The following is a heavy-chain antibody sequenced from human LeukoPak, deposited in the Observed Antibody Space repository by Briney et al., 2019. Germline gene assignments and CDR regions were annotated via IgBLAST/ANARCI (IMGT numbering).Heavy chain of an antibody. D-gene: IGHD3-9*01. CDR1: GGSFSGYY. V-gene: IGHV4-34*01. CDR3: ARILDKYYFDY. CDR2: INHSGST. Sequence: SETLSLTCAVYGGSFSGYYWSWIRQPPGKGLEWIGEINHSGSTNYNPSLKSRVTISVDTSKNQFSLKLSSVTAANTAVYYCARILDKYYFDYWGQGTLVTVSS. J-gene: IGHJ4*02.